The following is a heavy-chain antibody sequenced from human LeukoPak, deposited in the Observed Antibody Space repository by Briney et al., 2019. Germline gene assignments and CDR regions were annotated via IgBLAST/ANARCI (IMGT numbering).Heavy chain of an antibody. V-gene: IGHV3-30-3*01. Sequence: GGSLRLSCGASGFTFSSYAMHWVRQAPGKGLEWVAVISYDGSNKYYADSVKGRFTISRDNSKNTLYLQMNSLRAEDTAVYYCARGTRIFRGVDYWGQGTLVTVSS. CDR3: ARGTRIFRGVDY. J-gene: IGHJ4*02. CDR1: GFTFSSYA. CDR2: ISYDGSNK. D-gene: IGHD3-10*01.